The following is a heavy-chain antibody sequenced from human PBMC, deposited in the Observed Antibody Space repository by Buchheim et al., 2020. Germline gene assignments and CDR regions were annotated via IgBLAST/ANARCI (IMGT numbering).Heavy chain of an antibody. D-gene: IGHD2-8*01. CDR3: ARVLYCTNGVCYSGMDV. J-gene: IGHJ6*02. CDR1: GFTFSSYW. Sequence: EVQLVESGGGLVQPGGSLRLSCVASGFTFSSYWMHWVRQAPGKGLVWVSRINADESRTAYADSVKGRFTISRDNAKNTLYLQMNSLRAEDTAVYYCARVLYCTNGVCYSGMDVWGQGTT. CDR2: INADESRT. V-gene: IGHV3-74*01.